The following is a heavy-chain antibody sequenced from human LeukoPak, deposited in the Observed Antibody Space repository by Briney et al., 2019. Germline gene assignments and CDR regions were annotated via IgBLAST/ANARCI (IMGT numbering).Heavy chain of an antibody. CDR3: ARGYSRAAFDI. Sequence: AGGSLRLSCAASGFTFSSYAMSWVRQAPGKGLEWVALISNDGSNKYYADSVKGRFTISRDNGKNSLLLQMNSLRAEDTALYYCARGYSRAAFDIWGQGTVVAVSS. CDR2: ISNDGSNK. D-gene: IGHD2-15*01. V-gene: IGHV3-30*03. J-gene: IGHJ3*02. CDR1: GFTFSSYA.